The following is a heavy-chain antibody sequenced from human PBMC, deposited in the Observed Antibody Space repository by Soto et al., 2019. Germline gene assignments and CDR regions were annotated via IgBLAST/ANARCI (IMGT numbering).Heavy chain of an antibody. CDR1: GFTFSSFA. CDR3: ARGGRGLRGAFDV. CDR2: ISFNGLSQ. Sequence: QEILVESGGGVVQSGTSLRLFCAASGFTFSSFAMHWVRQAPGKGLEWVSVISFNGLSQFYADSVRGRVTVSRDNSKNTLYLQLDSLRPDDTAVYSCARGGRGLRGAFDVWGQGTEVSVS. J-gene: IGHJ3*01. V-gene: IGHV3-30*04. D-gene: IGHD3-16*01.